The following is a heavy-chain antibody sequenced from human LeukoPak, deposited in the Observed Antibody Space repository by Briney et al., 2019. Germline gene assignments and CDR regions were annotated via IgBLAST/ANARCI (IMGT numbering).Heavy chain of an antibody. D-gene: IGHD3-10*01. CDR2: IYSGGST. CDR3: ARRIWFGESVFDY. CDR1: GFTVSSNY. V-gene: IGHV3-53*01. Sequence: GGSLRLSCAASGFTVSSNYMSWVRQAPGKGLEWVSVIYSGGSTYYADSVKGRFTISRDNYKNALYLQMNSLRAEDTAVYYCARRIWFGESVFDYWGQGTLVTVSS. J-gene: IGHJ4*02.